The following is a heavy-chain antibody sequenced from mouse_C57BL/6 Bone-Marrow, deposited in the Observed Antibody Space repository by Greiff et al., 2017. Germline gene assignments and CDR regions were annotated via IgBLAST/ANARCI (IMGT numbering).Heavy chain of an antibody. CDR2: IYPRSGNT. CDR1: GYTFTSYG. D-gene: IGHD2-2*01. CDR3: ARWGYGYDVNY. J-gene: IGHJ2*01. Sequence: LVESGAELARPGASVKLSCKASGYTFTSYGISWVKQRTGQGLEWIGEIYPRSGNTYYNEKFKGKATLTADKSSSTAYMELRSLTSEDSAVYFCARWGYGYDVNYGGQGTTLTVSS. V-gene: IGHV1-81*01.